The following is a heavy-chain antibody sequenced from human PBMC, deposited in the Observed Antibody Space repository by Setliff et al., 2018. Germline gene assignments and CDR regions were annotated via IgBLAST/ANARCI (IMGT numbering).Heavy chain of an antibody. Sequence: PSETLSLTCTVSGGSISSGGYYWGWIRQPPGKGLEWIGSMYHSGSTYYNPSLKSRVTISVDTSNNQFSLKLNYVTAADTAVYYCARALGYCISTSCYADSFDIWGQGTMVTVSS. D-gene: IGHD2-2*01. CDR1: GGSISSGGYY. V-gene: IGHV4-39*07. J-gene: IGHJ3*02. CDR3: ARALGYCISTSCYADSFDI. CDR2: MYHSGST.